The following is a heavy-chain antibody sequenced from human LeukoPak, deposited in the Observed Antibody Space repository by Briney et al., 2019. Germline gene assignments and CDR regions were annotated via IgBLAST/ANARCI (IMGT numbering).Heavy chain of an antibody. J-gene: IGHJ4*02. D-gene: IGHD4-17*01. CDR3: ARTIDYGDSEVLDY. CDR1: GYTFSSYG. Sequence: GASVKVSCKASGYTFSSYGVSWVRQAPGQGLEWMGWISAYNGNTNYAQKVQGRVTMTTDTSTSTAYMDLRSLGSGDTAVYYCARTIDYGDSEVLDYWGQGTLVTVSS. V-gene: IGHV1-18*01. CDR2: ISAYNGNT.